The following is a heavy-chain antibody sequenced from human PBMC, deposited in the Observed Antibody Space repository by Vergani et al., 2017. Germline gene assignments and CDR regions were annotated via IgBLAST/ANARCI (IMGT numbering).Heavy chain of an antibody. Sequence: QVQLQESGPGLVKPSETLSLTCGVSGYPINSGYYWAWTRQPPGKGLEWIGTIHHSWSSYHNPSLKSRVTISVETSKNHFSLMLTSVTAADTAVYYCARQPYYHDTSGFFFDLWGRGTLVTVSS. CDR1: GYPINSGYY. J-gene: IGHJ2*01. CDR3: ARQPYYHDTSGFFFDL. D-gene: IGHD3-22*01. CDR2: IHHSWSS. V-gene: IGHV4-38-2*01.